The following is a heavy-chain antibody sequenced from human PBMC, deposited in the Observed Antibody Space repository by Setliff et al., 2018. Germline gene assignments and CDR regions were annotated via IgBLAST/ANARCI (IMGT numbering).Heavy chain of an antibody. CDR3: ARGKMDVVAVAGKYCVMDV. CDR1: GGTFKSDG. CDR2: IIPVFRTA. Sequence: ASVKVSCKASGGTFKSDGFNWVRQAPGQGLEWMGRIIPVFRTATYAPKFQGRVTITADESTSTAYMELSSLTVDDTAVYYCARGKMDVVAVAGKYCVMDVWGQGTTVTVSS. J-gene: IGHJ6*02. V-gene: IGHV1-69*13. D-gene: IGHD6-19*01.